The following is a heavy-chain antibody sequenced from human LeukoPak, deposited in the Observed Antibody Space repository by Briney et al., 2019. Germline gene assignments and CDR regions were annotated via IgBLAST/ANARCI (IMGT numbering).Heavy chain of an antibody. CDR3: ARGLLPSSSGNDREFDY. J-gene: IGHJ4*02. CDR1: GFTFSSYS. Sequence: GSLRLSCAASGFTFSSYSMNWVRQAPGKGLEWIGNVYYGGSTYYNTSLKSRVTISVDTSKNQFSLKLSSVTAADTAMYYCARGLLPSSSGNDREFDYWGQGTLVTVSS. V-gene: IGHV4-59*12. CDR2: VYYGGST. D-gene: IGHD3-22*01.